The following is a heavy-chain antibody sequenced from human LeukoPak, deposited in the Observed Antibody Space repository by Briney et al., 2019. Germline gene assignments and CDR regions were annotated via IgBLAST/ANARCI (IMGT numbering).Heavy chain of an antibody. D-gene: IGHD6-13*01. Sequence: SGTLSLTCAVYGGSFSGYYWSWIRQPPGKGLEWIGEINHSGSTNYNPSLKSRVTISVDTSKNQFSLKLSSVTAADTAVYYCARVIAAVWYYFDYWGQGTLVTVSS. V-gene: IGHV4-34*01. CDR3: ARVIAAVWYYFDY. CDR1: GGSFSGYY. J-gene: IGHJ4*02. CDR2: INHSGST.